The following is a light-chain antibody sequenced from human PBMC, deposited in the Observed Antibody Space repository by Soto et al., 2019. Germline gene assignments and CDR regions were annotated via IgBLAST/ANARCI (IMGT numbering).Light chain of an antibody. CDR3: QQYNEFST. V-gene: IGKV3-15*01. CDR1: QSVTSN. J-gene: IGKJ1*01. CDR2: GAS. Sequence: EIVMTQSPATLSVSPGERATLSCRASQSVTSNLAWYQQKRGQAPRLLIYGASTRATGIPARFSGSGSGTEFTLTISSLQPDDFATYYCQQYNEFSTFGRGTKVDIK.